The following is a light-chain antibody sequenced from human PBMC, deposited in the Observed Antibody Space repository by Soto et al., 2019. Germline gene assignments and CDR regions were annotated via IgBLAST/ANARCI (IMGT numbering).Light chain of an antibody. V-gene: IGKV1-39*01. Sequence: DIQMTQSPSSLSASVGDRVTITCRASQSISTYLNWYQHKPGKAPKFLIYGASSLQSGVPSRFSGSGSGTDFTLTISSLQPEDFATYSCQQSYSTPWTFGQGTKVEIK. CDR1: QSISTY. CDR3: QQSYSTPWT. CDR2: GAS. J-gene: IGKJ1*01.